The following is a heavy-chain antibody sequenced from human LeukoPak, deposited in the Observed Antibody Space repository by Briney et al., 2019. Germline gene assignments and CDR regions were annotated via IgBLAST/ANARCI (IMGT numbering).Heavy chain of an antibody. V-gene: IGHV3-23*01. D-gene: IGHD3-9*01. Sequence: GGSLRLSCAASGFTFSRYAMSWVRQAPGKGLEGVTAISGSGGSTYYADSVKGRFTISRDNSKNTLYLQMNSLRAEDTAVYYCAKVYDILTGLFDYWGQGTLVTVSS. CDR2: ISGSGGST. J-gene: IGHJ4*02. CDR3: AKVYDILTGLFDY. CDR1: GFTFSRYA.